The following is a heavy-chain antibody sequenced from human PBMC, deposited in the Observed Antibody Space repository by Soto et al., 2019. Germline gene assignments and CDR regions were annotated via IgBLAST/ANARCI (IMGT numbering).Heavy chain of an antibody. CDR3: ARHHVRGRTIAGAAEF. D-gene: IGHD6-13*01. CDR1: GGSFSGYY. V-gene: IGHV4-34*01. CDR2: INHSGNT. Sequence: ETLSLTCAVYGGSFSGYYWSWIRQPPGKGLEWIGEINHSGNTNYNPSLKSRVTISVDTSKNQLFLNLSSVTAADTAMYYCARHHVRGRTIAGAAEFWGQGTLVTVSS. J-gene: IGHJ4*02.